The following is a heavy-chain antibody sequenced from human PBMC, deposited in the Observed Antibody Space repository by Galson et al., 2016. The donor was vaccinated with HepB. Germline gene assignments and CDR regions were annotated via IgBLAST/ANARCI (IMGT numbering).Heavy chain of an antibody. Sequence: SLRLSCAASGLTVSSNYMSWVRQAPGKGLEWVSIIYSGGSTYFADSVKGRFSISRDNSKSTLHLQMNRLRAEDTAVYYCARGKENEYFQHWGQGTLVTVSS. CDR2: IYSGGST. V-gene: IGHV3-66*01. CDR1: GLTVSSNY. J-gene: IGHJ1*01. CDR3: ARGKENEYFQH.